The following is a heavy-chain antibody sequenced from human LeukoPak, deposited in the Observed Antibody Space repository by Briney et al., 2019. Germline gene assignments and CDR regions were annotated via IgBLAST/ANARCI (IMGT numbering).Heavy chain of an antibody. D-gene: IGHD2-15*01. J-gene: IGHJ5*02. CDR3: ARDQCSGGSCYPGWFDP. Sequence: SETLSLTCTVSGGSISSYYWSWIRQPPGKGLEWIGYIYYSGSTNYNPSLKSRVTISVDTSKNQFSLKLSSVTAADTAVYYCARDQCSGGSCYPGWFDPWGRGTLVTVSS. V-gene: IGHV4-59*01. CDR1: GGSISSYY. CDR2: IYYSGST.